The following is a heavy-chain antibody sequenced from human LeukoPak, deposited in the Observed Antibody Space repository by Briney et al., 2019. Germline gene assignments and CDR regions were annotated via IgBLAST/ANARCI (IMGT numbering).Heavy chain of an antibody. J-gene: IGHJ4*02. D-gene: IGHD3-9*01. CDR2: ISSTSAYI. V-gene: IGHV3-21*04. Sequence: PGGSLRLSCAGSGFALKSYSLTWVRQAPGKGLEWVSSISSTSAYIHYADSVKGRFTISRDNSKNTLYLQMNSLRAEDTAVYYCAKEPDQRYFDWLPPPDYWGQGTLVTVSS. CDR1: GFALKSYS. CDR3: AKEPDQRYFDWLPPPDY.